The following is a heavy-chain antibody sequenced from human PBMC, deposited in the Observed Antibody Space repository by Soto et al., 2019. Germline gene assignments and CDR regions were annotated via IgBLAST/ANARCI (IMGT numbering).Heavy chain of an antibody. V-gene: IGHV5-51*01. Sequence: GESLKISCKGSGYSFTSYWIGWVRQMPGKGLEWMGVIYPDDSETRYSPSFQGQVTISADKSISTAYLQWSSLKASDTAMYYCARRRGYQYDDYWGQGTLVTVSS. CDR3: ARRRGYQYDDY. CDR2: IYPDDSET. J-gene: IGHJ4*02. D-gene: IGHD5-18*01. CDR1: GYSFTSYW.